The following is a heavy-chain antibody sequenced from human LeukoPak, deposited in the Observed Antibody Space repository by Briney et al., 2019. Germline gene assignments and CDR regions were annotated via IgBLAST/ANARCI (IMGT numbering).Heavy chain of an antibody. CDR1: AFSFSNYA. CDR3: AKWGDYDVLTGYYVPDY. D-gene: IGHD3-9*01. CDR2: ILASGGST. J-gene: IGHJ4*02. V-gene: IGHV3-23*01. Sequence: PRGSLTLSCAASAFSFSNYAMRWVRPAPGKVRGWVSAILASGGSTYYADSVKGRFTVSRDNSKSTLYLQMNSLRAEDTALYYCAKWGDYDVLTGYYVPDYWGQGTLVTVSS.